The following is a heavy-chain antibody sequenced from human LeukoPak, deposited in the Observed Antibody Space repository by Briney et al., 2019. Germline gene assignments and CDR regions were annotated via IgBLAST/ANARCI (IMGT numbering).Heavy chain of an antibody. CDR2: IRRTGGST. J-gene: IGHJ4*02. Sequence: GGSLRLSCAASGFTFSSYAMSWVRQAPGKGREWVSAIRRTGGSTYYADSVKGRFTISRDNSKNTLYLQMNSLRAEDTAVYYCANTDYYDTSALDYWGQGTLVTVSS. CDR3: ANTDYYDTSALDY. V-gene: IGHV3-23*01. D-gene: IGHD3-22*01. CDR1: GFTFSSYA.